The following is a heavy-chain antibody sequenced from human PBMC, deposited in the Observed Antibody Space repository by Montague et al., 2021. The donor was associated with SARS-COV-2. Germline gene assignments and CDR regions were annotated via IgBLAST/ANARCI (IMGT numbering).Heavy chain of an antibody. CDR1: RGSFSGYY. CDR2: INHSGGV. D-gene: IGHD2-2*01. CDR3: ARGYCSSTTCYRSFHY. V-gene: IGHV4-34*01. J-gene: IGHJ4*02. Sequence: SETLSLTCTVHRGSFSGYYWTWIRQPPGKGLEWIGEINHSGGVNYNPSLKSGVTISVDTSKNHFSLKLRSVTAADTAIYYCARGYCSSTTCYRSFHYWGQGTLVAVSS.